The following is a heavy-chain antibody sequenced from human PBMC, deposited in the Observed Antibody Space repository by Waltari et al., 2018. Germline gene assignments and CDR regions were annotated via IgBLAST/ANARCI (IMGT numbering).Heavy chain of an antibody. Sequence: EVQLVESGGGLIQPGGSLRLSCAASGFTVSSNYMSWVRQAPGKGLEWVSFIYRGGSTYYADYVKGRFTISRDKSKNTLYLQMNSLMAEDTAVYYCASARLDSSGYYQRYYFDYWGQGTLVTVSS. CDR2: IYRGGST. J-gene: IGHJ4*02. CDR3: ASARLDSSGYYQRYYFDY. D-gene: IGHD3-22*01. CDR1: GFTVSSNY. V-gene: IGHV3-53*01.